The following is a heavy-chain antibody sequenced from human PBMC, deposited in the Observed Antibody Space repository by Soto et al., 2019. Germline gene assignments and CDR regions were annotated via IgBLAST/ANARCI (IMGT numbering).Heavy chain of an antibody. D-gene: IGHD7-27*01. CDR3: ARVVPPPNRNWGIWSGAFDI. CDR1: SGSFSGYS. J-gene: IGHJ3*02. Sequence: QVQLQQWGAGLLKPSETLSLTCGVYSGSFSGYSWSWIRQPPGKGLEWIGESNHSGSTNYNPSLKSRVTISVDTSKNQFSLKLSSVTAADTAVYYCARVVPPPNRNWGIWSGAFDIWGQGTMVTVSS. V-gene: IGHV4-34*01. CDR2: SNHSGST.